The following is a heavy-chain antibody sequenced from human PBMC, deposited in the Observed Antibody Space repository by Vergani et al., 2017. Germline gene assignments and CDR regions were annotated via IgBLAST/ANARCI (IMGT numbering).Heavy chain of an antibody. CDR1: GFTFSSYA. CDR2: SSGSGGST. J-gene: IGHJ6*02. D-gene: IGHD3-22*01. CDR3: AKVTTYYYDSSDHYGMDV. Sequence: EVQLLESGGGFFQPGGSLRLSCAASGFTFSSYAMSWVRQAPGKGLEWVSASSGSGGSTYYADSVKGQFTISIDNSKNTMYLQMNSLRAEDTAVYYCAKVTTYYYDSSDHYGMDVWSQGTTVTVSS. V-gene: IGHV3-23*01.